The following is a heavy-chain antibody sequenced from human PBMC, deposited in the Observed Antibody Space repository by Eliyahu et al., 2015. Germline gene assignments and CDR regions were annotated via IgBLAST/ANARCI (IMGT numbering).Heavy chain of an antibody. CDR2: IWYDGSNK. Sequence: QVQLVESGGGVVQPGRSLRLSCAASGXXFSSYGMXWXRQAPGKGLEWVAVIWYDGSNKYYADSVKGRFTISRDNSKNTLYLQMNSLRAEDTAVYYCARDRYSSGWRWFDPWGQGTLVTVSS. D-gene: IGHD6-19*01. J-gene: IGHJ5*02. V-gene: IGHV3-33*01. CDR1: GXXFSSYG. CDR3: ARDRYSSGWRWFDP.